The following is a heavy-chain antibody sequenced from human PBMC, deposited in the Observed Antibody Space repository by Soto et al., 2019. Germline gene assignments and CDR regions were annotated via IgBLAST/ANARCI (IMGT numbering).Heavy chain of an antibody. CDR1: GFTFSSYA. CDR2: ISGSGGST. D-gene: IGHD2-15*01. J-gene: IGHJ6*02. Sequence: EVQLLESGGGLVQPGGSLRLSCAASGFTFSSYAMSWVRQAPGKGLEWVSAISGSGGSTYYADSVKGRFTISRDNSKNTLYRQMNSLRAEDTAVYYCAKRPGGLVVVAKWGYGMDVWGQGTTVTVSS. V-gene: IGHV3-23*01. CDR3: AKRPGGLVVVAKWGYGMDV.